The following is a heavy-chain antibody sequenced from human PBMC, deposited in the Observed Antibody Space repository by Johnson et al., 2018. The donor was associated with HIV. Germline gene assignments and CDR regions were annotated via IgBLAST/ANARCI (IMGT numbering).Heavy chain of an antibody. CDR1: GFTFDDYA. Sequence: EVQLVESGGGLVQPGRSLRLSCAASGFTFDDYAMHWVRQAPGKGLEWVSAISGSGGSTYYADSVKGRFTISRDNSKNTLYLQMNSLRAEDTAVYYCARGRYAFDIWGQGTMVTVSS. V-gene: IGHV3-23*04. J-gene: IGHJ3*02. CDR3: ARGRYAFDI. CDR2: ISGSGGST.